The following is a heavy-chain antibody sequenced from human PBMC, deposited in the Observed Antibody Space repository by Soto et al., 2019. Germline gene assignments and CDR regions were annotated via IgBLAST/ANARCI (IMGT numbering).Heavy chain of an antibody. CDR2: IIPIFGTA. Sequence: SVKVSCRASGGTFSSYASSWVRQAPVQGLEWMGGIIPIFGTANYAQKFQGRVTITADESTSTAYMELSSLRSEDTAVYYCARDSRNYYDSSGYLNWFDPWGQGTLVTVSS. CDR3: ARDSRNYYDSSGYLNWFDP. V-gene: IGHV1-69*01. CDR1: GGTFSSYA. J-gene: IGHJ5*02. D-gene: IGHD3-22*01.